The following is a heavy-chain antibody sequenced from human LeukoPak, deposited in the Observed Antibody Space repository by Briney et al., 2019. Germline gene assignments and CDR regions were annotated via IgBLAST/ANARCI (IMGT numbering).Heavy chain of an antibody. D-gene: IGHD5-12*01. CDR1: GGSISSYY. CDR3: ARVIGYSGYDAFDY. V-gene: IGHV4-59*01. Sequence: SETLFLTCTVSGGSISSYYWSWIRQPPGKGLEWIGYIYYSGSTNYNPSLKSRVTISVDTSKNQFSLKLSSVTAADTAVYYCARVIGYSGYDAFDYWGQGTLVTVSS. J-gene: IGHJ4*02. CDR2: IYYSGST.